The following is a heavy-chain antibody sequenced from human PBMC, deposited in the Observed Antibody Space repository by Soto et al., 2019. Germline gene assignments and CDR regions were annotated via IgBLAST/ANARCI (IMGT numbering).Heavy chain of an antibody. J-gene: IGHJ4*02. D-gene: IGHD4-17*01. Sequence: KSSETLSLTCSVSGGSISGSYWSWIRQSPGKGLEWLGYVYYTGSTNYSPSLRSRVSISVDTSANQFSLKVNFVTAADSAVYYCARVGYGDYGRGYYFDFWGPGILVTVSS. CDR2: VYYTGST. V-gene: IGHV4-59*08. CDR3: ARVGYGDYGRGYYFDF. CDR1: GGSISGSY.